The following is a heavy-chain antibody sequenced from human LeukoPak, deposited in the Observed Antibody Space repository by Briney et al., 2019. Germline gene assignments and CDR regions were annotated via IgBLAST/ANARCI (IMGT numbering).Heavy chain of an antibody. CDR1: GGTFSSYA. CDR2: IIPILGIA. J-gene: IGHJ4*02. V-gene: IGHV1-69*04. Sequence: WASVKVSCKASGGTFSSYAISWVRQAHGQGLEWMGMIIPILGIANYAQKFQGRVTITADKSTSTAYMELSSLRSEDTAVYYCASWYYYDSSGYAKDFDYWGQGTLVTVSS. D-gene: IGHD3-22*01. CDR3: ASWYYYDSSGYAKDFDY.